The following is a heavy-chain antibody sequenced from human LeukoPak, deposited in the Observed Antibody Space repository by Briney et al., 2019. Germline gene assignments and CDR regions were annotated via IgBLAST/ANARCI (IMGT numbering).Heavy chain of an antibody. J-gene: IGHJ5*02. CDR2: IYYSGST. Sequence: SETLSLTCTVSGGSISSYYWSWIRQPPGKGLEWIGYIYYSGSTNYNPSLKSRVTISVDTSKNQFSLKLSSVTAADTAVYYCARDRKKDDSSGYPMGGWFDPWGQGTLVTVSS. V-gene: IGHV4-59*13. CDR3: ARDRKKDDSSGYPMGGWFDP. D-gene: IGHD3-22*01. CDR1: GGSISSYY.